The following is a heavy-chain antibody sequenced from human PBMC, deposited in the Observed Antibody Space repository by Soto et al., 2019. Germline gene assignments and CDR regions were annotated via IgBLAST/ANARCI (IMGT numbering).Heavy chain of an antibody. D-gene: IGHD3-10*01. CDR2: INHSGST. CDR3: ARGGLIRGVLYY. Sequence: PSETLSLTCAVYGGSFSGYYWSWIRQPPGKGLEWIGEINHSGSTNYSPSLKSRVTISEDTSKKQFSLELRFVTAADTAVYYCARGGLIRGVLYYWGQGTLVTVSS. V-gene: IGHV4-34*01. CDR1: GGSFSGYY. J-gene: IGHJ4*02.